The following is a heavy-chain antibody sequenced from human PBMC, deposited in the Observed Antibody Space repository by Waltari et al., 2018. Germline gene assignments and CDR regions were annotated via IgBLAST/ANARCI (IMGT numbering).Heavy chain of an antibody. CDR2: IYHSGST. V-gene: IGHV4-38-2*02. D-gene: IGHD3-22*01. Sequence: QAQLQESGPGLVKPSETLSLTCTVSGYSISSGYYWGWIRQPPGKGLEWIGSIYHSGSTYYNPSLKSRVTISVDTSKNQFSLKLSSVTAADTAVYYCARAYYYDSSETGAFDIWGQGTMVTVSS. CDR3: ARAYYYDSSETGAFDI. J-gene: IGHJ3*02. CDR1: GYSISSGYY.